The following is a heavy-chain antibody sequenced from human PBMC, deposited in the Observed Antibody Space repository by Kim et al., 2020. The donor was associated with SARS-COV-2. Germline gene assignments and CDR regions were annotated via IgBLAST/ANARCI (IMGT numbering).Heavy chain of an antibody. CDR3: ARDSGGGWHPFDY. J-gene: IGHJ4*02. V-gene: IGHV4-59*01. CDR1: GGSISSYY. Sequence: SETLSLTCTVSGGSISSYYWSWIRQPPGKGLEWIGYIYYSGSTNYNPSLKSRVTISVDTSKNQFSLKLSSVTAADTAVYYCARDSGGGWHPFDYWGQGTLVTVSS. CDR2: IYYSGST. D-gene: IGHD6-19*01.